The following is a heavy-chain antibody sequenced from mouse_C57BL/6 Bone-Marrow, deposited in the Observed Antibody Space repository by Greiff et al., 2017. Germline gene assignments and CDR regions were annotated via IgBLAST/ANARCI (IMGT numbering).Heavy chain of an antibody. CDR2: IYPRDGST. CDR1: GYTFTSYD. V-gene: IGHV1-85*01. Sequence: QVQLQQSGPELVKPGASVKLSCKASGYTFTSYDINWVTQRPGQGLEWIGWIYPRDGSTKYNEKFKGKATLTVDTSSSTAYMELHSLTSEDSAVYDYAGVEFGGSSGEGYFDVGGTGTTVTVSS. CDR3: AGVEFGGSSGEGYFDV. D-gene: IGHD1-1*01. J-gene: IGHJ1*03.